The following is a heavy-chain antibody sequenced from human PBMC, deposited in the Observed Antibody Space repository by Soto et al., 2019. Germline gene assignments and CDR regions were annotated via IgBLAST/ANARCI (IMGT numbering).Heavy chain of an antibody. CDR1: GGSISSSSYY. V-gene: IGHV4-39*01. J-gene: IGHJ4*02. D-gene: IGHD3-10*01. Sequence: QLQLQESGPGLVKPSETLSLTCTVSGGSISSSSYYWGWIRQPPGKGLEWIGSIYYSGSTYYNPSLKSRVTISVDTSKNQFSLKLSSVTAADTAVYYCARAPVLLWFGELLPLGNDYWGQGTLVTVSS. CDR3: ARAPVLLWFGELLPLGNDY. CDR2: IYYSGST.